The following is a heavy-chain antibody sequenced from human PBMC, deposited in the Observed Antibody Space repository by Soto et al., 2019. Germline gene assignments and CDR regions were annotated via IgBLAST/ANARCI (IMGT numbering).Heavy chain of an antibody. V-gene: IGHV3-23*01. CDR3: ASSSALWHGMDV. Sequence: GSLRLSCAAPGFRFSSYAMSWVRQAPGQGPEWLSVISASGGSAYYADSVRGRFTISRDNSKNTLYLQMKSLGAEDTAVYYCASSSALWHGMDVWGLGTTVTVSS. J-gene: IGHJ6*02. CDR2: ISASGGSA. D-gene: IGHD6-6*01. CDR1: GFRFSSYA.